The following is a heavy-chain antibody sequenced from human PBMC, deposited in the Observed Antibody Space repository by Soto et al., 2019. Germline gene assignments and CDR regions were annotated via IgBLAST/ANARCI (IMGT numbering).Heavy chain of an antibody. CDR3: AKDREVTTFTINYFDY. D-gene: IGHD4-17*01. J-gene: IGHJ4*02. CDR2: ISGSGGST. CDR1: GFTFSSYA. Sequence: GGSLRLSCAASGFTFSSYAMSWVRQAPGKGLEWVSAISGSGGSTYYADSVKGRFTISRDNSKNTLYLQMNSLRAEDTAVYYCAKDREVTTFTINYFDYWGQGTLVTVSS. V-gene: IGHV3-23*01.